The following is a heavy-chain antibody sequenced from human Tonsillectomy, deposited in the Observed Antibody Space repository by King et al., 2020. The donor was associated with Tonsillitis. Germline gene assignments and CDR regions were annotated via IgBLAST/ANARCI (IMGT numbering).Heavy chain of an antibody. CDR1: GFTFSSYG. Sequence: QLVQSGGGVVQPGRSLRLSCAASGFTFSSYGMHWVRQAPGKGLEWVAVISYDGSNKYYADSVKGRFTISRDNSKSTLYLQMNSLRAEATAVYYCAKEYSNYVWGFDYWGQGTLVTVSS. D-gene: IGHD4-11*01. CDR3: AKEYSNYVWGFDY. CDR2: ISYDGSNK. J-gene: IGHJ4*02. V-gene: IGHV3-30*18.